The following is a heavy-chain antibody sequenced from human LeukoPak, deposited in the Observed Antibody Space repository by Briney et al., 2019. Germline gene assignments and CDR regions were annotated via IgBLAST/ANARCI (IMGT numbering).Heavy chain of an antibody. CDR3: ARLVNYGLDV. J-gene: IGHJ6*02. CDR2: IYPGDSDT. D-gene: IGHD2-21*01. V-gene: IGHV5-51*01. Sequence: GESLQISCKGSGYSFTTHWIGWVRQMPGKGLEWMGIIYPGDSDTKYSPSFQGQVTISADKSITTAYLQWNSLKASDTAMYYCARLVNYGLDVWGQGTTVTVSS. CDR1: GYSFTTHW.